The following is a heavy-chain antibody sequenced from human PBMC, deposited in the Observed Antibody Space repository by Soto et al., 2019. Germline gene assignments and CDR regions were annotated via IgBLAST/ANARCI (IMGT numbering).Heavy chain of an antibody. CDR2: ISSSSRYI. D-gene: IGHD2-15*01. V-gene: IGHV3-21*01. CDR3: ARDNLGYCSGGSCYAPSFDY. J-gene: IGHJ4*02. Sequence: EVQLVESGGGLVKPGGSLRLSCAASGLTFSSYSMNCVRQAPGKVLEWVSSISSSSRYIYYADSVKGRFTISRDNAKNALYLQMNSLRAEDTAVYYCARDNLGYCSGGSCYAPSFDYWGQGALVTVS. CDR1: GLTFSSYS.